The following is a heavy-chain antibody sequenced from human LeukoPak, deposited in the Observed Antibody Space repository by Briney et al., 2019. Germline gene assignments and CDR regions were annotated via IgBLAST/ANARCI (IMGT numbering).Heavy chain of an antibody. V-gene: IGHV3-30*18. D-gene: IGHD3-22*01. CDR2: ILFDGSNT. CDR3: AKGRAKYYYDSTAYYNLDF. Sequence: PGGSLRLSCAVSGFNFSSFGMHWVRQAPGKGLEWLAFILFDGSNTCYADSVKGRFTISRDNSKNTLYLHVNSLRADDTAVYYCAKGRAKYYYDSTAYYNLDFWGQGTLVTVSS. CDR1: GFNFSSFG. J-gene: IGHJ4*02.